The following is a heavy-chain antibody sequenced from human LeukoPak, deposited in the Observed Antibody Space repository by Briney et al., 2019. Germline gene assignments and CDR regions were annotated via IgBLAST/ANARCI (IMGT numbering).Heavy chain of an antibody. CDR3: ATCGSYFPSPFDY. V-gene: IGHV3-30-3*01. Sequence: GGSLRLSCAASGFTFSSYAMHWVRQAPGKGLEWVAVISYDGSNKYYADSVKGRFTISRDNSKNTLYLQMNSLRAEDTAVYYCATCGSYFPSPFDYWGQGTLVTVSS. D-gene: IGHD1-26*01. CDR1: GFTFSSYA. CDR2: ISYDGSNK. J-gene: IGHJ4*02.